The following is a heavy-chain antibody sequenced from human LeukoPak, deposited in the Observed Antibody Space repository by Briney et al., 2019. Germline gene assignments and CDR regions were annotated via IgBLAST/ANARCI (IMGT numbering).Heavy chain of an antibody. CDR1: GFTFSSHW. J-gene: IGHJ4*02. Sequence: PGGSLRLSCAASGFTFSSHWMHWVRQVPGKGLEWVSRVSTDGTNTYYADSVKGRFIISRDNAKNTLYLQMSSLRLEDTALYYCVRGLAPYYGFSDDWGQGSFVTVSS. CDR3: VRGLAPYYGFSDD. CDR2: VSTDGTNT. D-gene: IGHD3-10*01. V-gene: IGHV3-74*01.